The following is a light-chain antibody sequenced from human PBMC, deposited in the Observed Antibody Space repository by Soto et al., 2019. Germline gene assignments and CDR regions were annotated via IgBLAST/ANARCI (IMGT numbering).Light chain of an antibody. CDR2: DAS. Sequence: DSQMSQTPYTLSASVGDRVTITCRASQGIAIWLSLYQQKPGKAPNLIIYDASNLKSGVPSRFSGSGSGTEFTLTIISLQPEDFASYYCQQHRCYPVTFGGGTKVDI. V-gene: IGKV1-5*01. CDR3: QQHRCYPVT. CDR1: QGIAIW. J-gene: IGKJ4*01.